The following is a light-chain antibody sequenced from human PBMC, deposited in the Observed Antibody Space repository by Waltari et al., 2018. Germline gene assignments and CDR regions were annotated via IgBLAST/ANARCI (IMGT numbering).Light chain of an antibody. Sequence: QSALTQPASVSGSPGQSITLSCTGTTTDVGASNFVSWYQQHPGEVPKLLIYEVNNRPSGVSDRFSGSRSGNTASLTISGLLAEDEADYYCCSHSSSSTLVLFGGGTKVTVL. CDR2: EVN. V-gene: IGLV2-14*01. J-gene: IGLJ3*02. CDR3: CSHSSSSTLVL. CDR1: TTDVGASNF.